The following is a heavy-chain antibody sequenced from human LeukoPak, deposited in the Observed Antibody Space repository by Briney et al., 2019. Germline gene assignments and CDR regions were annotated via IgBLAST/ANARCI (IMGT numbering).Heavy chain of an antibody. D-gene: IGHD3-22*01. J-gene: IGHJ4*02. Sequence: ASVKVSCKASGYTFTSYAMNWVRQAPGQGLEWMGWISAYNGNTNYAQKLQGRVTMTTDTSTSTAYMELRSLRSDDTAVYYCASQGDYYDSSGPLDYWGQGTLVTVSS. V-gene: IGHV1-18*01. CDR2: ISAYNGNT. CDR3: ASQGDYYDSSGPLDY. CDR1: GYTFTSYA.